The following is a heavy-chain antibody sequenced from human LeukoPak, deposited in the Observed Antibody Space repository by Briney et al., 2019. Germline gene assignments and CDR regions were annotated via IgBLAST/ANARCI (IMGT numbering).Heavy chain of an antibody. D-gene: IGHD6-19*01. CDR2: IYTSGST. CDR3: ARGSSGWYLGAFDI. Sequence: SETLSLTCTVSGGSISSYYWSWIRQPAGKGLEWIGRIYTSGSTNYNLSLKSRVTMSVDTSKNQFSLKLSSVTAADTAVYYCARGSSGWYLGAFDIWGQGTMVTVSS. V-gene: IGHV4-4*07. CDR1: GGSISSYY. J-gene: IGHJ3*02.